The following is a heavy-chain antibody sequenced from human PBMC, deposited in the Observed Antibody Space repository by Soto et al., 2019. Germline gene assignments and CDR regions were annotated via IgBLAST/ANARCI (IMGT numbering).Heavy chain of an antibody. Sequence: QLQLQESGSGLVKPSQTLSLTCAVSGGSIRIGCYSCNWIRQPPGKGLEWIGYIYHSGSTYYNPSLKSRVIISVDRSKQQFSLKLSSVTAADTAVYYFAIGMTTVTTCDYCVQGTLVTVSS. D-gene: IGHD4-17*01. CDR3: AIGMTTVTTCDY. CDR1: GGSIRIGCYS. V-gene: IGHV4-30-2*01. CDR2: IYHSGST. J-gene: IGHJ4*02.